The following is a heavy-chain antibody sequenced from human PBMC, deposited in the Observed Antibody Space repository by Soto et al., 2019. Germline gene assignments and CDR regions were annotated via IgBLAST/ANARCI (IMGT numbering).Heavy chain of an antibody. CDR1: GYTFTSYY. Sequence: ASVKVSCKASGYTFTSYYMHWVRQAPGQGLEWMGIINPSGGSTSYAQKFQGRVTMTRDTSTSTVYMELSSLRSEDTAVYYCARDQGVGIVVVPAAWGYYYYGMDVWGQGTTVTV. D-gene: IGHD2-2*01. CDR2: INPSGGST. J-gene: IGHJ6*02. V-gene: IGHV1-46*01. CDR3: ARDQGVGIVVVPAAWGYYYYGMDV.